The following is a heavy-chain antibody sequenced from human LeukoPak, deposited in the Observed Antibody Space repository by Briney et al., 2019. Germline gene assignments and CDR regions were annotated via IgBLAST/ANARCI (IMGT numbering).Heavy chain of an antibody. CDR1: GGSISSGGYS. Sequence: PSETLSLTCAVSGGSISSGGYSWSWIRQPPGKGLEWIGYIYHSGSTYYNPSLKSRVTISVDRSKNQFSLKLSSVTAADTAVYYCAREGQDSRLYWYFDLWGRGTLVTVSS. V-gene: IGHV4-30-2*01. CDR2: IYHSGST. J-gene: IGHJ2*01. D-gene: IGHD3-22*01. CDR3: AREGQDSRLYWYFDL.